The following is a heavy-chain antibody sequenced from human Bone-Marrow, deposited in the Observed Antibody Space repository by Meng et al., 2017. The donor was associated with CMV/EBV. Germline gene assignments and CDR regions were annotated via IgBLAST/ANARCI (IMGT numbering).Heavy chain of an antibody. D-gene: IGHD2-2*02. V-gene: IGHV6-1*01. CDR1: GDSVSSNSAA. CDR3: ARDPVVVPAAIPVRDNWFDP. J-gene: IGHJ5*02. CDR2: TYYRSKWYN. Sequence: SETLSLTCAISGDSVSSNSAAWNWIRQSPSRGLEWLGRTYYRSKWYNDYAVSVKSRITINPDTSKNQFSLQLNSVTPEDTAVYYCARDPVVVPAAIPVRDNWFDPWGQGTLVTVSS.